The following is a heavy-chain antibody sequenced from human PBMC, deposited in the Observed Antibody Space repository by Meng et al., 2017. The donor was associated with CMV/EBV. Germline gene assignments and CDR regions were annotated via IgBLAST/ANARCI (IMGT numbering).Heavy chain of an antibody. CDR1: GGTFSSYT. J-gene: IGHJ6*02. Sequence: SVKVSCKASGGTFSSYTISWVRQAPGQGLEWMGRIIPILGIANYAQKFQGRVTITADRSTSTAYMELSSLRSEDTAVYYCARVGCSSTSCYGMDVWGQGTTVTVSS. D-gene: IGHD2-2*01. CDR3: ARVGCSSTSCYGMDV. V-gene: IGHV1-69*02. CDR2: IIPILGIA.